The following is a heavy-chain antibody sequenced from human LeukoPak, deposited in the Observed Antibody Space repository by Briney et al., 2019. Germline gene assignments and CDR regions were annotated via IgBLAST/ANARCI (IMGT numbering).Heavy chain of an antibody. V-gene: IGHV1-46*01. Sequence: ASVNVSCKASGNSFTRYYMHWVRQAPGQGLEWMGIINPSGGSTSYAQKFQGRVTMTRDTSTSTVYMELSSLRSEDTAVYYCARDYDILTTGWFDPWGQGTLVTVSS. CDR2: INPSGGST. CDR3: ARDYDILTTGWFDP. D-gene: IGHD3-9*01. J-gene: IGHJ5*02. CDR1: GNSFTRYY.